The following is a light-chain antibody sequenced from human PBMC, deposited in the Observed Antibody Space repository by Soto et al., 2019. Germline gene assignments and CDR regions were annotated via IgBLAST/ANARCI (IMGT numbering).Light chain of an antibody. CDR3: QQYYSTPLT. V-gene: IGKV3-11*01. J-gene: IGKJ4*01. CDR2: DAP. Sequence: VLTQSPATLSLSPGERATLSCRASLNVNSYLAWYQQKPGQAPRILIYDAPNRAAGIPDRFSGSGSGTDFTLSISRLQAEDVAVYYCQQYYSTPLTFGGGTKVDI. CDR1: LNVNSY.